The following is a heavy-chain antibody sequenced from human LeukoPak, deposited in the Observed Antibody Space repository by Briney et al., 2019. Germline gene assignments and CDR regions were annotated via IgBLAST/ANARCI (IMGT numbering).Heavy chain of an antibody. CDR1: GGAIRSHY. CDR3: ARGEHSVDS. V-gene: IGHV4-4*07. D-gene: IGHD1/OR15-1a*01. J-gene: IGHJ4*02. Sequence: SETLSLTCTVSGGAIRSHYRNWIRQPAGKGLEWIGRIYSSGYTNDSPFLKSRITMSVDMSKNQFSLRLNSVTAADTAVYYCARGEHSVDSWGQGMLVTVSS. CDR2: IYSSGYT.